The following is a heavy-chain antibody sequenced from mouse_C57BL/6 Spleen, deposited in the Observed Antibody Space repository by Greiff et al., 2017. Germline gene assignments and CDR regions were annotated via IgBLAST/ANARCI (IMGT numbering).Heavy chain of an antibody. Sequence: QVQLQQSGAELAKPGASVKLSCKASGYTFTSYWMHWVKQRPGQGLDWIGYINPSNGYTKYNQKFKDKATLTADTSSSPAYMQLSRLTYEDSAVYYCANEGYGSSPPDYWGQGTTLTVAS. CDR3: ANEGYGSSPPDY. D-gene: IGHD1-1*01. J-gene: IGHJ2*01. V-gene: IGHV1-7*01. CDR2: INPSNGYT. CDR1: GYTFTSYW.